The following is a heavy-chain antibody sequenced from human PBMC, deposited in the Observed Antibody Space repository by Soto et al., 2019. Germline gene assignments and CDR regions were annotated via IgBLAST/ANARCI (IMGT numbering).Heavy chain of an antibody. CDR1: GFTYSTYT. J-gene: IGHJ2*01. D-gene: IGHD4-4*01. V-gene: IGHV3-30-3*01. CDR2: ISYDGSNK. Sequence: PGGSLRLSCAASGFTYSTYTMHWVSQAPGKGLEWVAVISYDGSNKYYADSVKGRFTISRDNSKNTLYLQMNSLRAEDTAVYYCARPLWRDDYNWGYFDLWGRGTLVTVSS. CDR3: ARPLWRDDYNWGYFDL.